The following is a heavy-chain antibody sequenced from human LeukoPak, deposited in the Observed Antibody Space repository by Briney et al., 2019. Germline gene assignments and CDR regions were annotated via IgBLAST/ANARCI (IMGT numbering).Heavy chain of an antibody. CDR1: GYIFTSYG. CDR2: ITAYNRNT. D-gene: IGHD3-22*01. Sequence: GASVKVSCKASGYIFTSYGISWVRQAPGQGLEWMGWITAYNRNTNYAQRFQGRVTMTTDTSTSTAYMELRSLRSDDTAMYYCARRSYYDSGGYYVYWGQGTLVTVSS. J-gene: IGHJ4*02. V-gene: IGHV1-18*01. CDR3: ARRSYYDSGGYYVY.